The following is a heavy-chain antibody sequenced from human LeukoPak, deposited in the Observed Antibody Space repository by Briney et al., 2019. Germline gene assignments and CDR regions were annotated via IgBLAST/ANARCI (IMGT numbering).Heavy chain of an antibody. CDR3: TRDQTPYY. V-gene: IGHV3-21*03. CDR2: INSDSSSI. J-gene: IGHJ4*02. Sequence: PGGSLRLSCAASGFTFSSYSMNWVRQAPGKGLEWVSSINSDSSSIYYADSVKGRFTISRDNAKNLLYLQMNSLKTEDTAVYYCTRDQTPYYWGQGTLVTVSS. CDR1: GFTFSSYS.